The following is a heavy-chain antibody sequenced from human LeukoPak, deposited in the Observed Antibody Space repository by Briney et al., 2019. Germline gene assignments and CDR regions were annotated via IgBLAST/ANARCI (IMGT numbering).Heavy chain of an antibody. CDR2: TIPIFGTA. Sequence: SVKVSCKASGGTFSSYAISWVRQAPGQGLEWMGGTIPIFGTANYAQKFQGRVTITADESTSTAYMELSSLRSEDTAVYYCARELSGYESRVGYYYMDVWGKGTTVTVSS. J-gene: IGHJ6*03. D-gene: IGHD5-12*01. CDR1: GGTFSSYA. V-gene: IGHV1-69*13. CDR3: ARELSGYESRVGYYYMDV.